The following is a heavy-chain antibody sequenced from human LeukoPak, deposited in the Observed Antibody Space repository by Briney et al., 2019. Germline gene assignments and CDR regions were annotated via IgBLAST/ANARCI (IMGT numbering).Heavy chain of an antibody. CDR1: GGSIRSYH. CDR3: ASLGSGRFFDL. V-gene: IGHV4-4*07. D-gene: IGHD3-16*01. CDR2: IYTSGNT. J-gene: IGHJ2*01. Sequence: SETLSLTCTVSGGSIRSYHWSCIRQPAGKGLEWVGLIYTSGNTKYNSSLKSRVSMSVDTSKNQFSLKLRSVTAADTAVYFCASLGSGRFFDLWGRGTLVTVSS.